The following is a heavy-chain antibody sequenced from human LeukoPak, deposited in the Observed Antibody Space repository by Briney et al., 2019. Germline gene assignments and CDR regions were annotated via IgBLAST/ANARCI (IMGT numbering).Heavy chain of an antibody. CDR3: AREGGLNWFDP. J-gene: IGHJ5*02. V-gene: IGHV4-38-2*02. CDR2: IYHSGST. D-gene: IGHD3/OR15-3a*01. Sequence: PSETLSLTCALSGYSISIRYYWGWIRQPPGKGLEWIGRIYHSGSTYHNPSLKSRVTISVDTSTNQFSMKLSSVTAADTAVYYCAREGGLNWFDPWGQGTLVTVSS. CDR1: GYSISIRYY.